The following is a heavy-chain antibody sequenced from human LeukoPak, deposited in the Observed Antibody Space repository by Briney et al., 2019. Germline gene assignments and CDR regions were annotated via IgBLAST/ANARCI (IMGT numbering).Heavy chain of an antibody. CDR3: ARDHGYAFDY. J-gene: IGHJ4*02. Sequence: PGGSLRLSCAASGFTFSSYTMNWVRQAPGKGLEWVSSIPSSSSYIYYADSVKGRFTISRDDAKNSLYLQMNSLRDEDTAVYYCARDHGYAFDYWGQGTLVTVSS. CDR2: IPSSSSYI. CDR1: GFTFSSYT. V-gene: IGHV3-21*01. D-gene: IGHD5-12*01.